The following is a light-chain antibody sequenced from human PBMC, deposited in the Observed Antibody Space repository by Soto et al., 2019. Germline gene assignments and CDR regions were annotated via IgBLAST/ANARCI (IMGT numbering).Light chain of an antibody. CDR2: DVS. Sequence: EIVLTQSPATLSLSPGERATLSCRASQSVSSSLGWYQQIPGQAPRLLIYDVSNRATGIPARFSGSGSGTDFTLTISSLEPEDFAVYYCQQRSNWPRTFGQGTKVDIK. CDR1: QSVSSS. CDR3: QQRSNWPRT. V-gene: IGKV3-11*01. J-gene: IGKJ2*01.